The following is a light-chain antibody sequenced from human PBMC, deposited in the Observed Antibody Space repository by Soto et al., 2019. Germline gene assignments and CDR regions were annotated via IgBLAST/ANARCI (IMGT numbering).Light chain of an antibody. CDR3: QSYDSSLSGYV. Sequence: QSVLTQPPSVSGAPGQRVTISCTGSSSNIRADYNVHWYQQLPGTAPKLLISGNSNRPSGVPDRFSGSKSGTSASLAITGLQAEDEADYYCQSYDSSLSGYVFGTGTKVTVL. CDR1: SSNIRADYN. J-gene: IGLJ1*01. CDR2: GNS. V-gene: IGLV1-40*01.